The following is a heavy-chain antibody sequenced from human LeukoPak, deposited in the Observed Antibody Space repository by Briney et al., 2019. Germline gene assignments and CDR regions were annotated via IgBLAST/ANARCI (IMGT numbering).Heavy chain of an antibody. Sequence: GGSLRLPCEASGFAFSSYWASWVRQAPGKGLEWVANINQDGNSQNYVDSVRGRFTISKDNAKNSVYLQMNSLRAEDTAVYYCARSLWPEDYWGQGILVTVSS. V-gene: IGHV3-7*01. CDR3: ARSLWPEDY. CDR2: INQDGNSQ. D-gene: IGHD2-21*01. J-gene: IGHJ4*02. CDR1: GFAFSSYW.